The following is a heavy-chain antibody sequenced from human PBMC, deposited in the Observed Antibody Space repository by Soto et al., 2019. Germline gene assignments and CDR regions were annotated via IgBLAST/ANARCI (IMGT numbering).Heavy chain of an antibody. Sequence: QVTLKESGPVLVKATETLTLTCTVSGFSLNNARMGVSWIRQPPEKAPKWLAHIFSNDEESYSKSLKSRLTYPKDTSKSQVVLTMTNMDPVDTDTDYCARMQYFFHDPGYYYVVEDAFDIWSQGTPVTVSS. CDR1: GFSLNNARMG. CDR3: ARMQYFFHDPGYYYVVEDAFDI. CDR2: IFSNDEE. V-gene: IGHV2-26*01. D-gene: IGHD3-22*01. J-gene: IGHJ3*02.